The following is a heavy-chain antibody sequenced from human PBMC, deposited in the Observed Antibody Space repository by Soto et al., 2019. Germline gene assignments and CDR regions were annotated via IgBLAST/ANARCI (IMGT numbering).Heavy chain of an antibody. J-gene: IGHJ4*02. CDR3: ARWITGTTGGFDY. CDR1: GGSISSYY. V-gene: IGHV4-59*01. CDR2: IYYSGST. Sequence: QVQLQESGPGLVKPSETLSLTCTVSGGSISSYYWSWIRQPPGKGLEWIGYIYYSGSTNYNPLLKSRVTISVDTSKNQFSLKLSSVTAADTAVYYCARWITGTTGGFDYWGQGTLVTVSS. D-gene: IGHD1-20*01.